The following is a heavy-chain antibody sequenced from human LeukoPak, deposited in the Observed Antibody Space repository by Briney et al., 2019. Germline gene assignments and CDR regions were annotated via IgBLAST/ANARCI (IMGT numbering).Heavy chain of an antibody. CDR2: IYYSGGT. J-gene: IGHJ4*02. Sequence: SETLSLTCTVSGGSISSYYWSWIRQPPGKGLEWIGYIYYSGGTNYNPSLKSRVTISVDTSKNQFSLKLSSVTAADTAVYYCARHRNYYDSSGLDYWGQGTLVTVSS. CDR1: GGSISSYY. D-gene: IGHD3-22*01. V-gene: IGHV4-59*08. CDR3: ARHRNYYDSSGLDY.